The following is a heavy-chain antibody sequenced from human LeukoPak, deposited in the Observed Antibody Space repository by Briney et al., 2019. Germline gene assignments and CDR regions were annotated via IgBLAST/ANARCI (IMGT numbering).Heavy chain of an antibody. CDR2: ITGNGGST. CDR1: GFTFSSYA. J-gene: IGHJ4*02. CDR3: AKDAVAPGSGGYYFDY. V-gene: IGHV3-23*01. Sequence: GGSLRLSCAASGFTFSSYAMSWVPQAPGKGLEWVSVITGNGGSTYYAACVKGRFTIFRDNSKNTLSLQMNSLRADDTAVYYCAKDAVAPGSGGYYFDYWGQGTLVTVSS. D-gene: IGHD3-10*01.